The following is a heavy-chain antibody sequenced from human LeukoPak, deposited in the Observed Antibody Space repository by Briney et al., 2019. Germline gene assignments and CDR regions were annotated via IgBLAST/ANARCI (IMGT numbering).Heavy chain of an antibody. D-gene: IGHD2-2*02. CDR3: ARQGCSSTSCYTRSAYYYYGMDV. J-gene: IGHJ6*02. Sequence: PSETLSLTCTVSGGSISSYYWSWIRQPPGKGLGWIGYIYYSGSTNYNPSLKSRVTISVDTSKNQFSLKLSSVTAADTAVYYCARQGCSSTSCYTRSAYYYYGMDVWGQGTTVTVSS. CDR2: IYYSGST. V-gene: IGHV4-59*08. CDR1: GGSISSYY.